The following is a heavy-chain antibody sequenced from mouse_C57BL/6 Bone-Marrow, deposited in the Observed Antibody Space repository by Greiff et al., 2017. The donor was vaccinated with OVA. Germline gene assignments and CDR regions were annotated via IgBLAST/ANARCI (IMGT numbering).Heavy chain of an antibody. CDR2: IYPGGGYT. Sequence: VQGVESGAELVRPGTSVKMSCKASGYTFTNYWIGWAKQRPGHGLEWIGDIYPGGGYTNYNEKFKGKATLTADKSSSTAYMQLSSLTSEDSAVYYCARLYPGRFAYWGQGTLVTVSA. V-gene: IGHV1-63*01. D-gene: IGHD2-1*01. CDR3: ARLYPGRFAY. CDR1: GYTFTNYW. J-gene: IGHJ3*01.